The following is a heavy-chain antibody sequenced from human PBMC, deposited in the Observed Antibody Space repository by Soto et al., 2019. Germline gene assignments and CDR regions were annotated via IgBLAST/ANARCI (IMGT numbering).Heavy chain of an antibody. V-gene: IGHV3-23*01. CDR2: ISGSGANT. J-gene: IGHJ4*02. Sequence: DVHLLESGGGLVQPGGSLRLSCGFSGLTFGSYAMTWVRQAPGKGLEWVSGISGSGANTYYADSVKGRFTISRDNSKNTLYLQMNSLRAEDTAIYYCAKDARYYWKIDFWGQGTLVTVSS. CDR3: AKDARYYWKIDF. D-gene: IGHD1-20*01. CDR1: GLTFGSYA.